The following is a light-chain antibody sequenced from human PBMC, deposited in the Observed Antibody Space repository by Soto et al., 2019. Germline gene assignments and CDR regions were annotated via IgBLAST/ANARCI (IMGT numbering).Light chain of an antibody. Sequence: EIVLTQSPGTLSLSQGEPAIFSCGASQSVSSNYLAWYQKTPGQAPRLPIYGTSSRATGIPDRVSGSASGTDFTLTISRLEPEDGALYYCQHYGSSPRTFGQGTKVDIK. CDR3: QHYGSSPRT. CDR2: GTS. J-gene: IGKJ1*01. V-gene: IGKV3-20*01. CDR1: QSVSSNY.